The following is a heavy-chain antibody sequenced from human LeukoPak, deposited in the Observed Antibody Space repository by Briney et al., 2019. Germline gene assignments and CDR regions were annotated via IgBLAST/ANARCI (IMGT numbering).Heavy chain of an antibody. CDR2: INHSGST. V-gene: IGHV4-34*01. Sequence: SETLSLTCAVYGGSFSGYYWSWIRQPPGKGLEWIGEINHSGSTNYNPSLKSRVTISVDTSKNQFSLKLSSVTAADTAVYYCARDRSQRAYSYGPDGEWGQGTLVTVSS. D-gene: IGHD5-18*01. J-gene: IGHJ4*02. CDR3: ARDRSQRAYSYGPDGE. CDR1: GGSFSGYY.